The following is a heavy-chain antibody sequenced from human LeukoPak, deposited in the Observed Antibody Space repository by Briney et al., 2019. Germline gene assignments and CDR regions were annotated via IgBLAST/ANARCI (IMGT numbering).Heavy chain of an antibody. CDR3: AKELVGSGYAD. D-gene: IGHD5-12*01. Sequence: GRSLRLSCAASGFTFSSYGMHWVRQAPGTGLELVAVISYDGSNKYYADSVKGRFTISRDNSKNTVYPQMNSLRAEDTAVYYCAKELVGSGYADWGQGTLVTVSS. CDR1: GFTFSSYG. J-gene: IGHJ4*02. V-gene: IGHV3-30*18. CDR2: ISYDGSNK.